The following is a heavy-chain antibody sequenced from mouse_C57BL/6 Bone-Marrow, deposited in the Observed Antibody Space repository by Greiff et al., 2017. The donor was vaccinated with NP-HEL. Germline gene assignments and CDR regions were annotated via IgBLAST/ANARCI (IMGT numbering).Heavy chain of an antibody. V-gene: IGHV5-4*01. D-gene: IGHD2-2*01. Sequence: EVQGVESGGGLVKPGGSLKLSCAASGFTFSSYAMSWVRQTPEKRLEWVATISDGGSYTYYPDNVKGRFTISRDNAKNNLYLQMSHLKSEDTAMYYCAREGVTTGVAYWGQGTLVTVSA. J-gene: IGHJ3*01. CDR3: AREGVTTGVAY. CDR2: ISDGGSYT. CDR1: GFTFSSYA.